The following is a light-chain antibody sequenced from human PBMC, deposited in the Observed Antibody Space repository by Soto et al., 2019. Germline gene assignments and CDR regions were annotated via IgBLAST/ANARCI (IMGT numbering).Light chain of an antibody. Sequence: LTQPASVSGSPGQSITISCTGSSSDIGAFNYVAWYQQHPGNAPKLIIHGVTNRPSGVSSRFSGSKSDYTASLTISGLQAEDEADYYCSSYTTAFFYVFGTGTKV. CDR3: SSYTTAFFYV. CDR2: GVT. J-gene: IGLJ1*01. CDR1: SSDIGAFNY. V-gene: IGLV2-14*01.